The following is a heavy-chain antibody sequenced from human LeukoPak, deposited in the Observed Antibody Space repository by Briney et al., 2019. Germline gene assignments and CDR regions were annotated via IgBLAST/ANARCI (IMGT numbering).Heavy chain of an antibody. V-gene: IGHV4-34*01. CDR3: ARVPLRFLEPFDY. CDR1: GGSFIGYY. J-gene: IGHJ4*02. CDR2: INHSGGA. Sequence: PSETLSLTCAVYGGSFIGYYWSRIRQPPGKGLEWIGEINHSGGANYNPSLKSRVTISADTSKSQFSLKLGSVTAADTAVYYCARVPLRFLEPFDYWGQGTLVTVSS. D-gene: IGHD3-3*01.